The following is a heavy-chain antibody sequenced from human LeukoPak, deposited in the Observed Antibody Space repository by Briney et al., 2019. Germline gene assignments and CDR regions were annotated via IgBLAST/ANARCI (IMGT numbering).Heavy chain of an antibody. CDR1: GVSISSGAYY. V-gene: IGHV4-31*03. CDR2: IYYSGST. Sequence: PSQTLSLTCTVSGVSISSGAYYWSWIRHPLGQGLEWIGYIYYSGSTYYNPSLKSRVTISVDTSKNQFSLKLSSVTAADTAVYYCARAGHRDGYNSLGYWGQGTLVTVSS. CDR3: ARAGHRDGYNSLGY. D-gene: IGHD5-24*01. J-gene: IGHJ4*02.